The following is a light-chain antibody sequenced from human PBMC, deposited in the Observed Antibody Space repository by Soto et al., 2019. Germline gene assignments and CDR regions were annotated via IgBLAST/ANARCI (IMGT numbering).Light chain of an antibody. CDR1: QGISSW. CDR2: PAS. V-gene: IGKV1D-12*01. J-gene: IGKJ5*01. CDR3: QQANTFPLT. Sequence: IQMRHSQPSESDSVGDRISITCQARQGISSWLAWYQQKPGKAPKLLIYPASSLQSGVPSSFSGSGSGTHFTLTLSSLQPEDFATSYCQQANTFPLTFGQGTRLEIK.